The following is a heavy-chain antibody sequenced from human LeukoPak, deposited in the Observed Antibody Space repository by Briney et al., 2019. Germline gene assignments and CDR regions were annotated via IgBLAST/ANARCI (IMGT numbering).Heavy chain of an antibody. J-gene: IGHJ4*02. CDR3: ARKGYCSSTSCYGKYYFDY. CDR2: INHSGST. CDR1: GGSFSGYY. Sequence: AETLSLTCAVYGGSFSGYYWSWIRQPPGKGLEWIGEINHSGSTNYNPSLKSRVTISVDTSKNQFSLQLSSVTAADTDVYYCARKGYCSSTSCYGKYYFDYWGQGTLVTVSS. D-gene: IGHD2-2*01. V-gene: IGHV4-34*01.